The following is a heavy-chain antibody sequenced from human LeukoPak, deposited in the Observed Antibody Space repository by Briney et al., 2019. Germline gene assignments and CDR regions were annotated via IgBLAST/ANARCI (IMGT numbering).Heavy chain of an antibody. CDR3: ARGPWLVSDITSFDY. Sequence: PGGSLGLSCAASGFTFSSFAMHWVRQAPGKGLEWVALIWNDGSKTYHAESVKDRFTISRDNSQNTLYLQMNSLRHEDTAVYYCARGPWLVSDITSFDYWGQGTLVTVSS. CDR1: GFTFSSFA. V-gene: IGHV3-30*04. CDR2: IWNDGSKT. J-gene: IGHJ4*02. D-gene: IGHD5-18*01.